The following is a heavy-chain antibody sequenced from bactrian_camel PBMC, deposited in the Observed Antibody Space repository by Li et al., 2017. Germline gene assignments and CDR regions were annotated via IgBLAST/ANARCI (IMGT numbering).Heavy chain of an antibody. CDR3: AALFPSDDYCLGPHRQTDYKD. J-gene: IGHJ4*01. V-gene: IGHV3S1*01. D-gene: IGHD1*01. CDR1: GYTFSGGC. Sequence: QLVESGGGSVQAGGSLRLSCLVGGYTFSGGCMGWFRQAPGKEREGVAAIVLGARRAYYGDSVKGRFTISLDNAKNTMYLQMNSLKPDDTAMYYCAALFPSDDYCLGPHRQTDYKDWGQGTQVTVS. CDR2: IVLGARRA.